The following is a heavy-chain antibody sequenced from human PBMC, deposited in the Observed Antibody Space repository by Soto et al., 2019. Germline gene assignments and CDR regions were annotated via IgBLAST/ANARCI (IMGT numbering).Heavy chain of an antibody. V-gene: IGHV1-3*01. CDR1: GSSFRTLT. J-gene: IGHJ6*02. CDR3: AGGSKVTGFQYYGIDI. D-gene: IGHD3-16*01. Sequence: GXSVKDSCKTSGSSFRTLTIYWVRQVPVQRFESLGWIDCGNGDTHYSEKFEDRVTFTMDVSASTGYLEMRSLGSEDSATYYCAGGSKVTGFQYYGIDIWGPGTTVTVYS. CDR2: IDCGNGDT.